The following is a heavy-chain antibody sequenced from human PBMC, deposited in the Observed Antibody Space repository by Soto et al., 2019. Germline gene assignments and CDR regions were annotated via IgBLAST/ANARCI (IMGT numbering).Heavy chain of an antibody. Sequence: GGSLRLSCAASGFTFSSYGMHWVRQAPGKGLEWVAVIWYDGSNKYYADSVKGRFTISRDNSKNTLYLQMNSLRAEDTAVYYCARGMLMWPYDAFDIWGQGTMVTVSS. CDR3: ARGMLMWPYDAFDI. V-gene: IGHV3-33*01. D-gene: IGHD2-21*01. J-gene: IGHJ3*02. CDR2: IWYDGSNK. CDR1: GFTFSSYG.